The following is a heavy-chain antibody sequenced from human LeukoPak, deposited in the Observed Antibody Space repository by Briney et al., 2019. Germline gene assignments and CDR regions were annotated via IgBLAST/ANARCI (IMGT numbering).Heavy chain of an antibody. V-gene: IGHV1-18*01. J-gene: IGHJ4*02. D-gene: IGHD3-22*01. CDR1: GYTFTSYG. CDR3: ARVLHKRNYDSSDYYGY. CDR2: IITHNGNT. Sequence: ASVKVSCKASGYTFTSYGISWVRQAPGQGLEWMGWIITHNGNTNYTQKLQGRVTMTTDTSTTTAYMELRSLRSDDTAVYYCARVLHKRNYDSSDYYGYWGQGTLVTVSS.